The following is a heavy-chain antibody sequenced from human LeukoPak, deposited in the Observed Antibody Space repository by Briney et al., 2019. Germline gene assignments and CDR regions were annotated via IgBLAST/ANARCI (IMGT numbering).Heavy chain of an antibody. J-gene: IGHJ4*02. CDR3: ARVRVLRGVTFDY. D-gene: IGHD3-10*01. V-gene: IGHV4-59*11. CDR2: IYYSGST. CDR1: RGSIRSHN. Sequence: PETLCLTSTGSRGSIRSHNWSWIRQPPGKGLEWIWYIYYSGSTNYNPSLKSRVTISVDTSKNQFSLKLSSVTAADTAVYYCARVRVLRGVTFDYWGQGTLVTASS.